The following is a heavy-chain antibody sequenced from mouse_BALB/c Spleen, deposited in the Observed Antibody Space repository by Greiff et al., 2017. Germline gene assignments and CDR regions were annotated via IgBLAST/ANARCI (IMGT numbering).Heavy chain of an antibody. CDR2: ISSGSSTI. CDR1: GFTFSSFG. V-gene: IGHV5-17*02. D-gene: IGHD4-1*01. Sequence: EVKLMESGGGLVQPGGSRKLSCAASGFTFSSFGMHWVRQAPEKGLEWVAYISSGSSTIYYADTVKGRFTISRDNPKNTLFLQMTSLRSEDTAMYYCAKDWAWFACWGQGTLVTVSA. CDR3: AKDWAWFAC. J-gene: IGHJ3*01.